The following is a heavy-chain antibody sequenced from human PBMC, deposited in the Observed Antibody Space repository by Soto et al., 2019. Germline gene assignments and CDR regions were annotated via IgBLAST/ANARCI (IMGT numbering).Heavy chain of an antibody. J-gene: IGHJ3*02. D-gene: IGHD3-16*01. CDR3: AREEGDSLRHNALGANAFDI. Sequence: SQTLSLTCAISGDSVSSNSAAWNWIRQSPSRGLEWLGRTYYRSKWYNDYAVSVKSRITINPDTSRNQFSLQLNSVTPEDTAVYYCAREEGDSLRHNALGANAFDIWGQGTMVTVSS. CDR1: GDSVSSNSAA. V-gene: IGHV6-1*01. CDR2: TYYRSKWYN.